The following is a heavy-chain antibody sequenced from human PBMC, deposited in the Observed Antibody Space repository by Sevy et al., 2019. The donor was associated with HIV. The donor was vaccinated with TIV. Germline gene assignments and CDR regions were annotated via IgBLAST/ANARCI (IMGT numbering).Heavy chain of an antibody. D-gene: IGHD3-22*01. J-gene: IGHJ4*02. Sequence: GGSLRLSCAASGFTFSNYAMNWVRQAPGKGLEWVSGISGSGGSGDKTNYADSVKGRFPISRDDSKNSLYLQLNSLRAEDTAIYYGARKYGSSGYFDYWGQGTLVTVSS. CDR1: GFTFSNYA. CDR2: ISGSGGSGDKT. V-gene: IGHV3-23*01. CDR3: ARKYGSSGYFDY.